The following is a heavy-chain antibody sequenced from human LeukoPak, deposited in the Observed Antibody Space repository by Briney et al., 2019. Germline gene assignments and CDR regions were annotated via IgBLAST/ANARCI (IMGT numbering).Heavy chain of an antibody. D-gene: IGHD2-15*01. V-gene: IGHV1-69*06. J-gene: IGHJ4*02. Sequence: ASVKVSCKASGGTFSSYAISWVRQAPGQGLEWMGGITPIFGTANYAQKFQGRATITADKSTSTAYMELSSLRSEDTAVYYCARAGGYCSAGSCYSWLDYWGQGTLVTVSS. CDR2: ITPIFGTA. CDR1: GGTFSSYA. CDR3: ARAGGYCSAGSCYSWLDY.